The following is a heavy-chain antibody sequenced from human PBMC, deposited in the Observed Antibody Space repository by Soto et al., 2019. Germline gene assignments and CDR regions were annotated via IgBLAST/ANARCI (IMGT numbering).Heavy chain of an antibody. D-gene: IGHD3-10*01. CDR2: IYHSGST. J-gene: IGHJ5*02. CDR1: GGSISSGGYS. V-gene: IGHV4-30-2*01. CDR3: ARVRSRGSGSYYKGNWFDP. Sequence: SETLSLTCAVSGGSISSGGYSWSWIRQPPGKGLEWIGYIYHSGSTYYNPSLKSRVTISVDRSKNQFSLKLSSVTAADTAMYYCARVRSRGSGSYYKGNWFDPWGQGTLVTVSS.